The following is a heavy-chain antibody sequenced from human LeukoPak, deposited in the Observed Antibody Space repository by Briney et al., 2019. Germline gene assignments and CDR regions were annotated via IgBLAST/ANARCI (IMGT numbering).Heavy chain of an antibody. D-gene: IGHD5/OR15-5a*01. CDR2: IFASGTT. V-gene: IGHV4-4*07. CDR3: VQDGPLRSDY. CDR1: GASISAYY. J-gene: IGHJ4*02. Sequence: PSETLSLTCTVSGASISAYYWSCIRQPAGKGLEWIGRIFASGTTNYNPSLESRVTMSVDTSKNQFSLKLSLVTAADTAVYYCVQDGPLRSDYWGQGTLVTVSS.